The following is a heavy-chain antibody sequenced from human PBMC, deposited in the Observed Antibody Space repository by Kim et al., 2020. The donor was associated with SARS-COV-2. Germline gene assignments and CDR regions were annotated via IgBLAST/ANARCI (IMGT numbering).Heavy chain of an antibody. Sequence: GGSLRLSCAASGFTFSSYAMHWVRQAPGKGLEWVAVISYDGSNKYYADSVKGRFTISRDNSKNTLYLQMNSLRAEDTAVYYCARPHKGDFWSGYSDYWG. J-gene: IGHJ4*01. CDR2: ISYDGSNK. D-gene: IGHD3-3*01. CDR3: ARPHKGDFWSGYSDY. CDR1: GFTFSSYA. V-gene: IGHV3-30-3*01.